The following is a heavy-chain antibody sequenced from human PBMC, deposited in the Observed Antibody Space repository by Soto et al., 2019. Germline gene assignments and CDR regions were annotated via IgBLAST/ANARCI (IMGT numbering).Heavy chain of an antibody. CDR2: ITYGGSNK. CDR3: ARGPRIVGATFLAYYFDY. D-gene: IGHD1-26*01. Sequence: PWGSLRLSCAASGFTCSSYAMSWVRQAPGKGLEWVAAITYGGSNKYYADSVKGRFTISRDNSKNTLYLQMNSLRAEDTAVYYCARGPRIVGATFLAYYFDYWGQGTLVTVSS. J-gene: IGHJ4*02. CDR1: GFTCSSYA. V-gene: IGHV3-30*04.